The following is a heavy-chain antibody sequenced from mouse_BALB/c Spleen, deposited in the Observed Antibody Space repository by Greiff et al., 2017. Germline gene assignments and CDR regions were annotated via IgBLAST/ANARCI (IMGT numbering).Heavy chain of an antibody. CDR1: GYTFTSYW. CDR3: TRGGKYGNNYAMDY. CDR2: IYPGNSDT. J-gene: IGHJ4*01. Sequence: VQLKQSGTVLARPGASVKMSCKASGYTFTSYWMHWVKQRPGQGLEWIGAIYPGNSDTSYNQKFKGKAKLTAVTSTSTAYMELSSLTNEDSAVYYCTRGGKYGNNYAMDYWGQGTSVTVSS. V-gene: IGHV1-5*01. D-gene: IGHD2-10*02.